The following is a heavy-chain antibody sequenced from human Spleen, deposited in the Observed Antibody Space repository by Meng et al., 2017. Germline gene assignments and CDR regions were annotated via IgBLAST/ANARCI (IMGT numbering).Heavy chain of an antibody. J-gene: IGHJ6*02. CDR2: IKSKTDGGTT. CDR3: TTDSRVTPAFWYYYYGMDV. Sequence: GESLKISCAASGFTFSNAWMSWVRQAPGKGLEWVGRIKSKTDGGTTDYAAPVKGRFTISRDDSKNTLYLQMNSLKTEDTAVYYCTTDSRVTPAFWYYYYGMDVWGQGTTVTVSS. CDR1: GFTFSNAW. D-gene: IGHD2-21*02. V-gene: IGHV3-15*01.